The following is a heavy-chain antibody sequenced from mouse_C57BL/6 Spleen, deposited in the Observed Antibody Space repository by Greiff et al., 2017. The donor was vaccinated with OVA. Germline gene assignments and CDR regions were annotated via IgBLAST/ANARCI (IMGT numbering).Heavy chain of an antibody. V-gene: IGHV1-26*01. CDR3: ARGRLGAWFAY. CDR1: GYTFTDYY. CDR2: INPNNGGT. Sequence: EVQLQQSGPELVKPGASVKISCKASGYTFTDYYMNWVKQSHGKSLEWIGDINPNNGGTSYTQKFKGKATVTVDKSSSSAYMELRSRTSEDSAVYSCARGRLGAWFAYWGQGTLVTVSA. D-gene: IGHD4-1*01. J-gene: IGHJ3*01.